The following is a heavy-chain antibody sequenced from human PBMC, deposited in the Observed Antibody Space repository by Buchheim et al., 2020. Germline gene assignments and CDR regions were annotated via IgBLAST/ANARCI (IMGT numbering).Heavy chain of an antibody. CDR3: ARDGGYNSAWYDYYYMDV. CDR1: GFNFVSYA. J-gene: IGHJ6*03. D-gene: IGHD6-19*01. Sequence: EVQVLESGGDLVQPGGSLRLSCDASGFNFVSYAMSWVRQAPGKGLEWVSAISCSAVSTYYADSVKGRFTISRDNSKNTLYLQMNSLRADDTAVYYCARDGGYNSAWYDYYYMDVWGKGTT. V-gene: IGHV3-23*01. CDR2: ISCSAVST.